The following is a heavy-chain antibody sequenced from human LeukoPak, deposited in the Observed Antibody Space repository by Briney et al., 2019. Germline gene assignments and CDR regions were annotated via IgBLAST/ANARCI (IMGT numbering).Heavy chain of an antibody. Sequence: GGSLRLSCAASGFTFGSYAMHWVRQAPGKGLEWVAAIAKDGTDIHYVDSVKGRFTISRDNSRNTLYLQMFSLSTEDTAVYYCVKAGYYDSSGYYYYLDYWGQGTLVSVSS. D-gene: IGHD3-22*01. CDR2: IAKDGTDI. CDR3: VKAGYYDSSGYYYYLDY. CDR1: GFTFGSYA. J-gene: IGHJ4*02. V-gene: IGHV3-30-3*01.